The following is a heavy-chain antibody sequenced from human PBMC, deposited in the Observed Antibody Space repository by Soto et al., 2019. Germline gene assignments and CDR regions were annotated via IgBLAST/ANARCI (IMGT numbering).Heavy chain of an antibody. D-gene: IGHD3-22*01. CDR2: INSDGSST. CDR3: ASGHQYDSSGYYCHY. CDR1: AFTFSNYW. V-gene: IGHV3-74*01. J-gene: IGHJ4*02. Sequence: GGSLRLSCVVSAFTFSNYWMHWVRQAPGKGLVWVSRINSDGSSTTYADSVKGRFTISRDNAKNTLYLQMNSLGAEDTAVYYCASGHQYDSSGYYCHYWGQGTLVTVSS.